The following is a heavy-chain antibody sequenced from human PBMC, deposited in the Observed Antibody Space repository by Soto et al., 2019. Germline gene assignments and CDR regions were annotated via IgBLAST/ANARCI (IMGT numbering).Heavy chain of an antibody. J-gene: IGHJ5*02. CDR3: ARAIVPSFNWFDP. CDR1: AGTFNNYA. Sequence: QVQLVQSGAEVKKPGSSVTVSCKASAGTFNNYAIAWVRQAPGQGLEWMGGIIPFFGSPKYSQKFQNRVTITVEESTSTSYINLTGLRSDDTAVYYCARAIVPSFNWFDPWGQGTLVTVSS. CDR2: IIPFFGSP. V-gene: IGHV1-69*01. D-gene: IGHD1-26*01.